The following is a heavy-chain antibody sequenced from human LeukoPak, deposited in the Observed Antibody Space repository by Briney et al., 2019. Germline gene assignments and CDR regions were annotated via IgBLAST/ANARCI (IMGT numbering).Heavy chain of an antibody. CDR2: ISAYNGNT. CDR3: AREFNPPYRLVIAARPGYMDV. V-gene: IGHV1-18*01. CDR1: GYTFTSYG. J-gene: IGHJ6*03. D-gene: IGHD6-6*01. Sequence: ASVKVSCKASGYTFTSYGISWVRQAPGQGLEWMGWISAYNGNTNYAQKLQGRVTMTTDTSTSTAYMELRSLRSDDTAVYYCAREFNPPYRLVIAARPGYMDVWGKGTTVTVSS.